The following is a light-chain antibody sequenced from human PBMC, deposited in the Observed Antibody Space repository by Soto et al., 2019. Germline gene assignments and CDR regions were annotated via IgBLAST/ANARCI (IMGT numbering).Light chain of an antibody. CDR2: GAS. CDR1: QSVSSS. V-gene: IGKV3-15*01. Sequence: EIVMTQSPATLSVSPGEGVTLSCRASQSVSSSLAWYQHKPGQAPRLLIYGASTRATGIPARFSGSGSGTELTLTISSLQSEDFAVYFCQQYKNWPPTFGGGTKVEIK. CDR3: QQYKNWPPT. J-gene: IGKJ4*01.